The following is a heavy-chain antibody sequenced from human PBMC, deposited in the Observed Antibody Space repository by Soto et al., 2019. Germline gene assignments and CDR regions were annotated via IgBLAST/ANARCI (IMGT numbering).Heavy chain of an antibody. CDR3: ATSRSYSSPIDS. CDR2: IVPLIGTA. D-gene: IGHD1-26*01. Sequence: QVQVVQSGAEVKKPGSSIKVSCKASGGTFSSYAVSWVRQAPGQGLDWMGGIVPLIGTATYAQKFQGRVTVTSAESTNTAYLESSRLRPDDTAVYFCATSRSYSSPIDSWGQGALVTVSS. CDR1: GGTFSSYA. V-gene: IGHV1-69*05. J-gene: IGHJ4*02.